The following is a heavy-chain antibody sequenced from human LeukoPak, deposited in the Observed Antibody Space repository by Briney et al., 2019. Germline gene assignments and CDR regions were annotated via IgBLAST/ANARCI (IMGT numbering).Heavy chain of an antibody. Sequence: SETLSLTCTVFGGSISSGGYYWSWIRQPPGKGLEWIGYIYHSGSTYYNPSLRSRVTISVDRSKNHFSLKLSSVTAADTAVYYCAREQDDTTTGYFDYWGQGTLVTVSS. CDR2: IYHSGST. CDR3: AREQDDTTTGYFDY. D-gene: IGHD3-22*01. V-gene: IGHV4-30-2*01. J-gene: IGHJ4*02. CDR1: GGSISSGGYY.